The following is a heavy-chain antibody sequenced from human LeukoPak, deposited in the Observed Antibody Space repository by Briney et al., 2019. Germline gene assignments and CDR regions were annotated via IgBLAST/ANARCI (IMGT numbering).Heavy chain of an antibody. CDR3: ARTGYSYGYWWFDP. J-gene: IGHJ5*02. D-gene: IGHD5-18*01. Sequence: PSKTLSLTCTVSGGSISSYYWSWIRQPPGKGLEWIGRIYTSGSTNYNPSLKSRVTISVDTSKNQFSLKLSSVTAADTAVYYCARTGYSYGYWWFDPWGQGTLVTVSS. V-gene: IGHV4-4*08. CDR2: IYTSGST. CDR1: GGSISSYY.